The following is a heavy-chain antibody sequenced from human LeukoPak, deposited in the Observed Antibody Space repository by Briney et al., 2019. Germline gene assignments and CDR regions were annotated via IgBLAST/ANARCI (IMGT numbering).Heavy chain of an antibody. J-gene: IGHJ3*02. D-gene: IGHD3-22*01. V-gene: IGHV5-51*01. CDR1: GYSFTSYW. CDR2: IYPGDSDT. CDR3: AAATGDSSVYDAFDI. Sequence: GESLKISCKGSGYSFTSYWIGWVRQMPGKGLEWMGIIYPGDSDTRYSPSFQGQVTISADKSISTAYLQWSSLKASDTAMYYCAAATGDSSVYDAFDIWGQGTMVTVSS.